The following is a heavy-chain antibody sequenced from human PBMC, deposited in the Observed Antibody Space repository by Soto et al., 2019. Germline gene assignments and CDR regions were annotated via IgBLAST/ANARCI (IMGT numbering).Heavy chain of an antibody. CDR2: ISYDGSNK. Sequence: GGSLRLSCAASGFTFSSYGMHWVRQAPGKGLEWVAVISYDGSNKYYADSVKGRFTISRDNSKNTLYLQMNSLRAEDTAVYYCAKVFKAAQNYYYYGMDVWGQGTTVTVSS. J-gene: IGHJ6*02. CDR1: GFTFSSYG. CDR3: AKVFKAAQNYYYYGMDV. D-gene: IGHD3-3*01. V-gene: IGHV3-30*18.